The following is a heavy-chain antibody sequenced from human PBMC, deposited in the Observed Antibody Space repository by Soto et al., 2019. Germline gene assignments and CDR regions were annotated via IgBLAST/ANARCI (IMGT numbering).Heavy chain of an antibody. Sequence: GGSLRLSCAASGFTFSSYGMHWVRQAPGKGLEWVAVIWYDESNKYYADSVKGRFTISRDNSKNTLYLQMNSLRAEDTAVYYCAGTSSSWVDDAFDIWGQGTMVTVSS. CDR2: IWYDESNK. D-gene: IGHD6-13*01. J-gene: IGHJ3*02. CDR1: GFTFSSYG. CDR3: AGTSSSWVDDAFDI. V-gene: IGHV3-33*01.